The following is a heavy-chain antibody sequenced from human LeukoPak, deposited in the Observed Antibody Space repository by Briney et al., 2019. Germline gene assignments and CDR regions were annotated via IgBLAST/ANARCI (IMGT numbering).Heavy chain of an antibody. CDR1: GGSISSGDYY. CDR3: ARGRYGDSDYFDY. Sequence: PSQTLSLTCTVSGGSISSGDYYWSWIRQPPGKGLEWIGYIYYSGSTYYNPSLKSRVTISVDTSKNQFSLKLSSVTAADTAVYYCARGRYGDSDYFDYWGQGTLVTVSS. CDR2: IYYSGST. D-gene: IGHD4-17*01. J-gene: IGHJ4*02. V-gene: IGHV4-30-4*01.